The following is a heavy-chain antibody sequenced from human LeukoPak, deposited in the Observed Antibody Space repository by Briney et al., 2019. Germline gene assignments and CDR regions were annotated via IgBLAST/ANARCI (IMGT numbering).Heavy chain of an antibody. V-gene: IGHV3-20*04. CDR1: GFTFDDYG. J-gene: IGHJ6*03. Sequence: GGSLRLSCAASGFTFDDYGMSWVRQVPGKGLEWVSGINWNGGSTSYVDSVKGRFSISRDNAKNSLYLQMSSLRVEDTALYYCARAIKAYYYYYMDSWGKGTTVTVSS. D-gene: IGHD5-24*01. CDR3: ARAIKAYYYYYMDS. CDR2: INWNGGST.